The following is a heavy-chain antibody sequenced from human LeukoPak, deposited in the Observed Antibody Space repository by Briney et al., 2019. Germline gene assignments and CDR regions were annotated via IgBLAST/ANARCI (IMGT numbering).Heavy chain of an antibody. CDR1: GGTFSSYA. V-gene: IGHV1-69*05. D-gene: IGHD2-2*02. CDR2: IIPIFGTA. CDR3: ARDSHCSSTSCYNYYYYYMDV. J-gene: IGHJ6*03. Sequence: GSSVKVSCKASGGTFSSYAISWVRQAPGQGLEWMGGIIPIFGTANYAQKFQGRVTITTDESTSTAYMELSSLRSEDTAVYYCARDSHCSSTSCYNYYYYYMDVWGKGTTVTASS.